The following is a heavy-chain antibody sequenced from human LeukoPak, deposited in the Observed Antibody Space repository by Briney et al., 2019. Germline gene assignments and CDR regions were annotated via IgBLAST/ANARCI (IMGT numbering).Heavy chain of an antibody. D-gene: IGHD2-21*02. J-gene: IGHJ4*02. V-gene: IGHV4-39*01. CDR3: TRGDDSDKLCNF. CDR1: DDSIASNSYY. Sequence: SETLTLTCIVSDDSIASNSYYWNWIRQPPGKGLEWVASLHYSGTPYYNPSLSRRISIFADTSKRQLSLKMTSVTASDTGVYYCTRGDDSDKLCNFWGQGALVTVSS. CDR2: LHYSGTP.